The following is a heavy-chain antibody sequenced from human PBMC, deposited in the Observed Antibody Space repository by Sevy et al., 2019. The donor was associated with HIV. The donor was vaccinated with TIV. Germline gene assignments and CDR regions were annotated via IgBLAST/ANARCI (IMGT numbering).Heavy chain of an antibody. V-gene: IGHV3-11*06. J-gene: IGHJ6*02. CDR1: GFTFSDYY. CDR2: ISSSSSYT. CDR3: AREVKNYDYIWGSFPPNNYYYYYGMDV. D-gene: IGHD3-16*01. Sequence: GGSLSLSCAASGFTFSDYYMSWIRQAPGKGLEWVSYISSSSSYTNYADSVKGRFTISRDNAKNSLYLQMNSLRAEDTAVYYCAREVKNYDYIWGSFPPNNYYYYYGMDVWGQGTTVTVSS.